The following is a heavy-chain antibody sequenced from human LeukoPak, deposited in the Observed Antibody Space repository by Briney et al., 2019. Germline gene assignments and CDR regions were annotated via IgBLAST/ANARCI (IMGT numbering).Heavy chain of an antibody. D-gene: IGHD3-10*01. CDR2: INPNSGGT. Sequence: GASVKVSCKASGYTFTGYYMHWVRQAPGQGLEWMGWINPNSGGTNYAQKFQGRVTMTRDTSISTAYMELSRLRSDDTAVYYCAGDRITMVRGVIRINWFDPWGQGTLVTVSS. V-gene: IGHV1-2*02. J-gene: IGHJ5*02. CDR3: AGDRITMVRGVIRINWFDP. CDR1: GYTFTGYY.